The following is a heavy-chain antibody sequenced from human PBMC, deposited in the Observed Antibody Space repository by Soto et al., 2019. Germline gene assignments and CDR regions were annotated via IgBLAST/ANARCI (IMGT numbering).Heavy chain of an antibody. D-gene: IGHD1-1*01. CDR2: INPNSGGT. J-gene: IGHJ5*02. V-gene: IGHV1-2*02. CDR3: ARLGPTQHSATP. Sequence: ASVKVSCKASGYTFTGYYMHWVRQAPGQGLEWMGWINPNSGGTNYAQKFQGRVTMTRDTPISTAYMELSRLRSDDTAVYYCARLGPTQHSATPWGQGTLVTVSS. CDR1: GYTFTGYY.